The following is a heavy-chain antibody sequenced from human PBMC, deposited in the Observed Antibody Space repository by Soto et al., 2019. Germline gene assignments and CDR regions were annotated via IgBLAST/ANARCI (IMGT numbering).Heavy chain of an antibody. CDR2: IIPIFGTA. CDR3: ARDREYCSGGSCYSYGMDV. Sequence: QVQLVQSGAEVKKPGSSVQVSCKASGGTFSSYAISWVRQAPGQGLEWMGGIIPIFGTANYAQKFQGRVTITADESTSTAYMELSSLRSEDTAVYYCARDREYCSGGSCYSYGMDVWGQGTTVTVSS. CDR1: GGTFSSYA. J-gene: IGHJ6*02. V-gene: IGHV1-69*01. D-gene: IGHD2-15*01.